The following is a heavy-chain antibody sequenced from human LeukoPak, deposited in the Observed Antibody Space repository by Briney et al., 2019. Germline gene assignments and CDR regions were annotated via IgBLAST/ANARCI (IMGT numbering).Heavy chain of an antibody. Sequence: GGSLRLSCAASGFTFSSYAMSWVRQAPGKGLEWVSAISGSGGSTYYADSVKGRFTISRDKSKNTLYLQMNSLRAEDTAVYYCAKGTNYGFWSGFDYWGQGTLVTVSS. D-gene: IGHD3-3*01. CDR2: ISGSGGST. CDR3: AKGTNYGFWSGFDY. J-gene: IGHJ4*02. V-gene: IGHV3-23*01. CDR1: GFTFSSYA.